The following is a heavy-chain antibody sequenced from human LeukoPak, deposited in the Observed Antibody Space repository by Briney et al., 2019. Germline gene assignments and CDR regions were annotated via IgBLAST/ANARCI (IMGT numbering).Heavy chain of an antibody. CDR2: IIPIFGTA. J-gene: IGHJ4*02. CDR1: GGTFTSYA. V-gene: IGHV1-69*05. Sequence: SVKVSCKTSGGTFTSYAISWVRQAPGQGLEWMGGIIPIFGTANYAQKLQGRVTMTTDTSTSTAYMELRSLRSDDTAVYYCARDKGRRYYDFWSGYYTEPDYWGQGTLVTVSS. D-gene: IGHD3-3*01. CDR3: ARDKGRRYYDFWSGYYTEPDY.